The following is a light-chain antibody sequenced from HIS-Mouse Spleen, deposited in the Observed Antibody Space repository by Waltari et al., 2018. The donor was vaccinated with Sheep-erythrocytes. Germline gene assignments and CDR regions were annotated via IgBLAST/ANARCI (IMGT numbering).Light chain of an antibody. V-gene: IGLV1-47*01. CDR2: RNN. CDR1: SSNIGSNY. CDR3: AAWDDSLSGPV. Sequence: GQRVTISCSGSSSNIGSNYVYWYQQLPGTAPKLLIYRNNQRPSGVPDRFSGSKSGTSASLAISGLRSGDEADYYCAAWDDSLSGPVFGGGTKLTVL. J-gene: IGLJ3*02.